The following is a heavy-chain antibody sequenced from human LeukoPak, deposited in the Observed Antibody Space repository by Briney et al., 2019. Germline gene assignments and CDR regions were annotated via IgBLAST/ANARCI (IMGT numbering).Heavy chain of an antibody. CDR3: ARGVVTARGGRFDY. Sequence: KPSETLSLTCAVYGGSFSGYYWSWIRRPPGKGLEWIGEINHSGSTNYNPSLKSRVTISVDTSKNQFSLKLSSVTAADTAVYYCARGVVTARGGRFDYWGQGTLVTVSS. D-gene: IGHD2-21*02. CDR2: INHSGST. CDR1: GGSFSGYY. J-gene: IGHJ4*02. V-gene: IGHV4-34*01.